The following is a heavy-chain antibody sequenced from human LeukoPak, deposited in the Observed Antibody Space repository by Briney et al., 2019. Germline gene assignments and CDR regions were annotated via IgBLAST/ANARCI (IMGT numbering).Heavy chain of an antibody. CDR1: GYSFTSYW. J-gene: IGHJ4*02. CDR3: ARGEGGYNYAF. Sequence: GESLKIPCKTSGYSFTSYWIAWVRQLPGKGVEWVGIINPADSDTRYSLSLQGQVTISADRSISTAYLQWSSLKASDTAIYYCARGEGGYNYAFWGQGTLVSVSS. V-gene: IGHV5-51*01. CDR2: INPADSDT. D-gene: IGHD5-24*01.